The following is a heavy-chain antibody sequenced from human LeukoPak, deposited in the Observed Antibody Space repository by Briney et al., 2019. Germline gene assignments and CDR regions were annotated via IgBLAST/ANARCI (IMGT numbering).Heavy chain of an antibody. CDR1: GFTFSSYD. D-gene: IGHD6-13*01. Sequence: GGSLTLSCTASGFTFSSYDMRWVRQAPGKGLEWVAFIRYDGSTNYYAYSVKGRFTISRDNSKNTLYLQMNSLRAEDPAVYYCAKDIPGIAAAGTSWGYFDLWGRGTLVTVSS. CDR2: IRYDGSTN. V-gene: IGHV3-30*02. J-gene: IGHJ2*01. CDR3: AKDIPGIAAAGTSWGYFDL.